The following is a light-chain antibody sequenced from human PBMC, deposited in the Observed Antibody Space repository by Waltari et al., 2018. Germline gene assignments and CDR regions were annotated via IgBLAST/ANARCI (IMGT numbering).Light chain of an antibody. CDR3: GTWDSSLSVRV. V-gene: IGLV1-51*01. CDR2: DNR. Sequence: QSVLTQPPSVSAAPGQAVTISCSRSSSNIGNNYVTWYQHLPGTAPKLLIYDNRKRPSGIPDRFSGSKSGTSATLAITGLQTGDEADYYCGTWDSSLSVRVFGGGTKLTVL. CDR1: SSNIGNNY. J-gene: IGLJ3*02.